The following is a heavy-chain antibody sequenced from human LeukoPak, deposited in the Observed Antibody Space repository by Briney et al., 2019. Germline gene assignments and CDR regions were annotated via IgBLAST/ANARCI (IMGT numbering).Heavy chain of an antibody. V-gene: IGHV4-38-2*02. CDR3: ARGAGVEAADY. CDR1: GYSISSAYY. CDR2: IYHSGST. J-gene: IGHJ4*02. Sequence: PSETLSLTCTVSGYSISSAYYWGWLRQPPGKGLEVIGSIYHSGSTSYDPSLKGRVTISIDTAKNQFSLKLSSVNAADTAVYYCARGAGVEAADYWGQGTLVTVSS. D-gene: IGHD6-13*01.